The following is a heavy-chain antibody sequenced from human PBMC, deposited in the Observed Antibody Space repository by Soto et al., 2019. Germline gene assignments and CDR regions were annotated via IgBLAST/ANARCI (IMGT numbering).Heavy chain of an antibody. J-gene: IGHJ5*02. V-gene: IGHV1-46*01. CDR1: GYMFTKYF. Sequence: ASVKVSCKTSGYMFTKYFLHWVRQATGQGLEWMGIIHPSSGSTKYASKFQGRVVMTRDTSTNTVYLELNNLRSEDTAMYFCARDRADAGYQLVWSWFDPWGQGTLVTVSS. CDR2: IHPSSGST. CDR3: ARDRADAGYQLVWSWFDP. D-gene: IGHD3-16*01.